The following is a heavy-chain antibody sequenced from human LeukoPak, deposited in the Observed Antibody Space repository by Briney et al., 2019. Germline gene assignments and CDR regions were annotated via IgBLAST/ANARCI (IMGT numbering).Heavy chain of an antibody. D-gene: IGHD3-16*01. J-gene: IGHJ6*03. CDR1: GFTFSSYA. CDR2: ISGSGGST. V-gene: IGHV3-23*01. Sequence: PGGSLRLSCAASGFTFSSYAMSWVRQAPGEGLEWVSAISGSGGSTYYADSVKGRFTISTDNAENSLYLQMNSLGAEDTAVYYCARDDHYNYYYMDVWGKGTTVTVSS. CDR3: ARDDHYNYYYMDV.